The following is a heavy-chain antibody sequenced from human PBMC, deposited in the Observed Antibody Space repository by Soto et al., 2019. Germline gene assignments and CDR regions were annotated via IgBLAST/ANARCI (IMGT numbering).Heavy chain of an antibody. J-gene: IGHJ6*03. D-gene: IGHD3-9*01. Sequence: ASVKVSCKASGYTFTSYDINWVRQATGQGLEWMGWMNPNSGNTGYAQKFQGRVTMTRNTSISTAYMELSSLRSEDTAVYYCARGTRAKYYDILTGYSTKIYYYYMDVWGKGTTVTVSS. CDR1: GYTFTSYD. V-gene: IGHV1-8*01. CDR3: ARGTRAKYYDILTGYSTKIYYYYMDV. CDR2: MNPNSGNT.